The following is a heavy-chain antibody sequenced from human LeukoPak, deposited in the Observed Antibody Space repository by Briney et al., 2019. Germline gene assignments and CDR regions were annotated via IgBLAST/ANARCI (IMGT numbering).Heavy chain of an antibody. Sequence: ASVKVSCKASGYTFTSYYMHWVRQAPGQGLEWMGIINPSGGSTSYAQKFQGRVTMTRDMSTSTVYMELSSLRSEDTAVYYCARGNSIFYYDSSGYFDYWGQGTLVTVSS. CDR1: GYTFTSYY. D-gene: IGHD3-22*01. J-gene: IGHJ4*02. V-gene: IGHV1-46*01. CDR3: ARGNSIFYYDSSGYFDY. CDR2: INPSGGST.